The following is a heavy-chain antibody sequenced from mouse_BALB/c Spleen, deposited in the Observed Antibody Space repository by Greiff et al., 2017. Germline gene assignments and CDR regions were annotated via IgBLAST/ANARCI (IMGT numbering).Heavy chain of an antibody. CDR2: IWSGGST. J-gene: IGHJ4*01. CDR3: ARGCYGNYDYAMDY. V-gene: IGHV2-2*02. Sequence: QVQLKESGPGLVAPSQSLSITCTVSGFSLTSYGVHWVRQSPGKGLEWLGVIWSGGSTDYNAAFISRLSISKDNSKSQVFFKMNSLQANDTAIYYCARGCYGNYDYAMDYWGQGTSVTVSS. CDR1: GFSLTSYG. D-gene: IGHD2-1*01.